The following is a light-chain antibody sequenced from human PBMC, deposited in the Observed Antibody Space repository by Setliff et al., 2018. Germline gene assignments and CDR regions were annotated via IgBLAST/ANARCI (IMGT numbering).Light chain of an antibody. V-gene: IGLV2-14*01. Sequence: QSALTQPASVSGSPGQSITISCTGTSSDVGGYNYVSWYQQHPGKAPKLMIYDVSKRPSGVSNRFSGSKSGNTASLTISGLQAEDEADYYCSSYISSSTCVFGTGTKVT. CDR1: SSDVGGYNY. CDR3: SSYISSSTCV. J-gene: IGLJ1*01. CDR2: DVS.